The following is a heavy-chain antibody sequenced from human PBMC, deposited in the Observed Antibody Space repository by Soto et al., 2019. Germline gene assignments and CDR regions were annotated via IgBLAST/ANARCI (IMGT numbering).Heavy chain of an antibody. CDR2: IYYSGST. J-gene: IGHJ4*02. D-gene: IGHD2-15*01. CDR1: GGSISSGDYY. V-gene: IGHV4-30-4*01. Sequence: QVQLQESGPGLVKPSQTLSLTCTVSGGSISSGDYYWSWIRQPPGKGLEWIGYIYYSGSTYYNPSLESRVTISVDTSKNQFSLKLSSVTAADTAVYYCARGPYCSGGSCYSFDYWGQGTLVTVSS. CDR3: ARGPYCSGGSCYSFDY.